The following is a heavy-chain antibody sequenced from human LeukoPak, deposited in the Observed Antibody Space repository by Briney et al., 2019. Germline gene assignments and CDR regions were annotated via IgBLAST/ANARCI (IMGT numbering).Heavy chain of an antibody. Sequence: PGRSLTLSCAASGFTFDDYAMHWVRQPPGEGLEWVSGISWHSNSIDYADSVRGRFTISRDNAKNSLYLQMNSLRAEDTAVYYCARENKEQLVWGEFSYWGQGTLATVSS. CDR1: GFTFDDYA. CDR2: ISWHSNSI. CDR3: ARENKEQLVWGEFSY. D-gene: IGHD6-6*01. J-gene: IGHJ4*02. V-gene: IGHV3-9*01.